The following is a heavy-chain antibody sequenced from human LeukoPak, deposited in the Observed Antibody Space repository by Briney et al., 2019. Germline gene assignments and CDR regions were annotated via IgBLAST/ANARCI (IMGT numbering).Heavy chain of an antibody. V-gene: IGHV3-74*01. CDR3: ARGLVQDTSGYYSDY. D-gene: IGHD3-22*01. J-gene: IGHJ4*02. CDR2: INSDGSST. Sequence: GGSLRLSYAASGFTFSAFWMHWVRQAPGEGLVWVSRINSDGSSTTYADSVKGRFTISRDNAKNTLYLQMNSLRAEDTAVYYCARGLVQDTSGYYSDYWGQGTLLTVSS. CDR1: GFTFSAFW.